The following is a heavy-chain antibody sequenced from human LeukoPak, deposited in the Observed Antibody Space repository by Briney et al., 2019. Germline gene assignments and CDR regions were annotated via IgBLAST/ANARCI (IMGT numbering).Heavy chain of an antibody. CDR2: VSWNSGSI. CDR1: GFTFYDYA. D-gene: IGHD4-11*01. Sequence: GRSLRLSCAASGFTFYDYAMHWVRQARGKGLEWGGVVSWNSGSIGYADSVKGRFTLSRDNAKNSLYLQMNSLRAEDMALYYCAKDLYTTITPGGLFDYWGQGTLVTVSS. V-gene: IGHV3-9*03. J-gene: IGHJ4*02. CDR3: AKDLYTTITPGGLFDY.